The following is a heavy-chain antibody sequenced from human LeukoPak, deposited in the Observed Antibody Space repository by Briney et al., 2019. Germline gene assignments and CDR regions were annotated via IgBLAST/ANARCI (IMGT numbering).Heavy chain of an antibody. CDR1: GFTFSGNY. J-gene: IGHJ4*02. CDR3: AGGNSWPGLSY. CDR2: IYTAGST. D-gene: IGHD6-13*01. Sequence: PGGSLRLSCAASGFTFSGNYMSWVRQAPGKGLEWVSVIYTAGSTYNADSVKGRFTISRDKSKNTLYLQMNTLRAEDTAVYFCAGGNSWPGLSYWGQGTLLTVSS. V-gene: IGHV3-53*01.